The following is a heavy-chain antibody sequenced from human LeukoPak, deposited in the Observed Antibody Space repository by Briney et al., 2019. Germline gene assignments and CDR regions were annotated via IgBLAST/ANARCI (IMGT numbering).Heavy chain of an antibody. CDR2: IYYSGST. CDR1: GGSISSYY. Sequence: SETLSHTCTVSGGSISSYYWSWIRQPPGKGLEWIGYIYYSGSTNYNPSLKSRVTISVDTSKNQFSLKLSSVTAADTAVYYCVRFPRARNWFDPWGQGTLVTVSS. J-gene: IGHJ5*02. CDR3: VRFPRARNWFDP. V-gene: IGHV4-59*01.